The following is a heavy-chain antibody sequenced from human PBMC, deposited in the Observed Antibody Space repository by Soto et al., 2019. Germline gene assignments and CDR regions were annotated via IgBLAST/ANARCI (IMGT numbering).Heavy chain of an antibody. CDR3: ARGYSGTYRVDY. J-gene: IGHJ4*02. CDR1: GFTFRTYW. Sequence: TGGSLRLSCAASGFTFRTYWMHWVRQVPGKGLMWVSRINTDGTNTTYADAVKGRFTISRDNAKNTVLLQMSSLRAEDTAVYYCARGYSGTYRVDYWGQGTLVTVSS. V-gene: IGHV3-74*01. CDR2: INTDGTNT. D-gene: IGHD1-26*01.